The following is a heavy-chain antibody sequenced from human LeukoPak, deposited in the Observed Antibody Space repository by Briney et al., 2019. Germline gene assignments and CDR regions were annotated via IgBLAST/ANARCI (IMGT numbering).Heavy chain of an antibody. CDR3: ARGLGGPVGQ. CDR2: MNPKTGNT. V-gene: IGHV1-8*01. Sequence: ASVKVSCKASGYTFTIYDINWVRQAPGQGLEWMGWMNPKTGNTGYAQNFQGRVSMTSNTSITTAYMELSSLRSEDTAVYYCARGLGGPVGQWGQGTLVTVSS. J-gene: IGHJ4*02. CDR1: GYTFTIYD. D-gene: IGHD1-26*01.